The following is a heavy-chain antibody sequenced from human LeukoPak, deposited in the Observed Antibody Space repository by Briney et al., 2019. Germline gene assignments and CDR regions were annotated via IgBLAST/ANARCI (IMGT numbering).Heavy chain of an antibody. CDR2: ISAYNGNT. Sequence: ASVKVSCKASGYTFTSYGISWVRQAPGQGLEWMGWISAYNGNTNYAQKLQGRVTMTTDQSTSRAYMELRSLRSDDTAVYYCARAVDIVVVPAAIRGPFREDYWGQGTLVTVSS. V-gene: IGHV1-18*01. CDR3: ARAVDIVVVPAAIRGPFREDY. CDR1: GYTFTSYG. D-gene: IGHD2-2*02. J-gene: IGHJ4*02.